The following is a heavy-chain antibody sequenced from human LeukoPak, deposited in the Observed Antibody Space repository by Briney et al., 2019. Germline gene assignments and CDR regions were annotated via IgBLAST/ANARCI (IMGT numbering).Heavy chain of an antibody. CDR3: ARDAGLVSYYYGMDA. V-gene: IGHV1-69*04. Sequence: SVKVSCKASGGTFSSYAISWVRQAPGQGLEWMGRIIPIFGIANYAQKFQGRVTITADKSTSTAYMELSSLRSEDTAVYYCARDAGLVSYYYGMDAWGQGTTVTVSS. D-gene: IGHD3/OR15-3a*01. J-gene: IGHJ6*02. CDR2: IIPIFGIA. CDR1: GGTFSSYA.